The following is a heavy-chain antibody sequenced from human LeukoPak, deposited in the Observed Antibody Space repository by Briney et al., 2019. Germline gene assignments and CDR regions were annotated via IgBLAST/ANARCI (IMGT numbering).Heavy chain of an antibody. D-gene: IGHD6-19*01. CDR3: ARGRGQWLINNWFDP. CDR1: GSSISSYY. V-gene: IGHV4-59*01. J-gene: IGHJ5*02. Sequence: PSETLSLTCTVSGSSISSYYWSWIRQPPGKGLEWIGYIYYSGSTNYNPSLKSRVTMSVDTSKNQFSLKLSSVTAADTAVYYCARGRGQWLINNWFDPWGQGTLVTVSS. CDR2: IYYSGST.